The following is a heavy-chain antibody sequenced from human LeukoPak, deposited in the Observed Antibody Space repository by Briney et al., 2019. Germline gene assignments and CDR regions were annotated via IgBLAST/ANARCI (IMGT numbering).Heavy chain of an antibody. CDR3: ARRSTDWFDP. CDR1: GGSISSYY. Sequence: SEALPLTCTVSGGSISSYYWSWIRQPPGKGLEWIGYIYYSGSTNHNPSLKSRVTISVDTSKNQFSLKLSSVTAADTAVYYCARRSTDWFDPWGQGTLVTVSS. J-gene: IGHJ5*02. D-gene: IGHD1-26*01. CDR2: IYYSGST. V-gene: IGHV4-59*08.